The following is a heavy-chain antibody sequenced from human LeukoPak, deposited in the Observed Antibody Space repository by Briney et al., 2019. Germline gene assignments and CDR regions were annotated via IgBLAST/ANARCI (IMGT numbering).Heavy chain of an antibody. J-gene: IGHJ4*02. Sequence: SETLSLICTVSGGSISRYYCNWIRQPPGKGLEWIGLTYYSGGTYYNPSLKSRVTISVDTSKNQFSLKLSSVTVADTAVYYCAAYSSSWEDYWGQGTLVTVSS. CDR2: TYYSGGT. V-gene: IGHV4-59*08. CDR1: GGSISRYY. CDR3: AAYSSSWEDY. D-gene: IGHD6-13*01.